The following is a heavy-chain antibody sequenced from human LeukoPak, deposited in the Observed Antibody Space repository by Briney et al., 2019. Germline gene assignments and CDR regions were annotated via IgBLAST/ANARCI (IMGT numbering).Heavy chain of an antibody. CDR2: IYYSGST. Sequence: PSETLSLTCTVSGASISSYYWSWTRQPPGKGLEWTGYIYYSGSTNYNPSLKSQVTISVDTSKNQFSLKLSSVTAADTAVYYCARDRGTGTTPDFDYWGQGTLVTVSS. V-gene: IGHV4-59*01. J-gene: IGHJ4*02. CDR1: GASISSYY. CDR3: ARDRGTGTTPDFDY. D-gene: IGHD1-7*01.